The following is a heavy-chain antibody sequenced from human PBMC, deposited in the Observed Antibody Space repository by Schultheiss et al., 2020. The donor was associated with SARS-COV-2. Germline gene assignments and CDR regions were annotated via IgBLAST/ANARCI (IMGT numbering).Heavy chain of an antibody. CDR2: IYYSGST. Sequence: SETLSLTCTVSGGSISSSSYYWGWIRQPPGKGLEWIGSIYYSGSTYYNPSLKSRVTISVDTSKNQFSLKLSSVTAADTAVYYCARSGPAFEGFDPWGQGTLVTVSS. J-gene: IGHJ5*02. CDR1: GGSISSSSYY. D-gene: IGHD1-1*01. CDR3: ARSGPAFEGFDP. V-gene: IGHV4-39*07.